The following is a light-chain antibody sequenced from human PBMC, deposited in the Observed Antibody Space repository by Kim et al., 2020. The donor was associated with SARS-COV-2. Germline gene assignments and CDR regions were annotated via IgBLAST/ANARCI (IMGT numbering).Light chain of an antibody. Sequence: SYELTQPLSVSMALGQTARITCGGNNIGNEHVHWYQQKPGQAPMLVIYRDSNRPSGIPERFSGSNSQNTATLTISRAQAGDEADYYCQVWDSSTAWVFGG. CDR3: QVWDSSTAWV. CDR2: RDS. V-gene: IGLV3-9*01. CDR1: NIGNEH. J-gene: IGLJ2*01.